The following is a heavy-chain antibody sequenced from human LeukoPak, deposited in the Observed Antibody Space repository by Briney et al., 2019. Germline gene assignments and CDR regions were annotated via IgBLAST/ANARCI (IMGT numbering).Heavy chain of an antibody. J-gene: IGHJ4*02. CDR2: LYYSGRS. CDR1: GDSINSSNSY. CDR3: VRMAGY. D-gene: IGHD5-24*01. Sequence: SETLSLTCTVSGDSINSSNSYRGWIRQPPGKGLEWIGSLYYSGRSYYNPSLKSRVTISADTSKNQISLKLTSVTAADTAVYYCVRMAGYWGQEILVTVSS. V-gene: IGHV4-39*01.